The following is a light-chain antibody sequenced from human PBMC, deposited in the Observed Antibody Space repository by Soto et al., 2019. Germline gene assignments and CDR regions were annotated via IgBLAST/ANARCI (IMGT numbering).Light chain of an antibody. V-gene: IGKV1-5*01. CDR1: QNIDSR. CDR3: QQYNSFSLFT. J-gene: IGKJ3*01. Sequence: DIQMAQSPSTLSASVGDRVTITCRASQNIDSRLAWYQQKPGKAPKLLVYDASTLERGVTSTFSGSGSGTDFPLTITNLQPEDFATYYCQQYNSFSLFTFGPGTKVETK. CDR2: DAS.